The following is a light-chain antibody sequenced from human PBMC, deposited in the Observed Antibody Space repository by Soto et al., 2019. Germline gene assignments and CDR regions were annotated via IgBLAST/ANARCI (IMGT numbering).Light chain of an antibody. Sequence: QSVLTQPASVSGSPGQSITISCTGTSSDVGGYNFVSWYQHHPGKAPKVMIYEVSNRPSGVSNRFSGSKSGNTASLTISGLQAEDEADYYCSSYTSNSTYVFGTGTQLTVL. CDR1: SSDVGGYNF. J-gene: IGLJ1*01. CDR3: SSYTSNSTYV. CDR2: EVS. V-gene: IGLV2-14*01.